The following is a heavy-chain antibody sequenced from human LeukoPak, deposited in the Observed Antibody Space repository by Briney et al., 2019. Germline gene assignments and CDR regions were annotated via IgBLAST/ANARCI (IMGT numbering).Heavy chain of an antibody. CDR2: ISVSSSSL. V-gene: IGHV3-21*04. CDR3: AREGWELLNYYAFDI. CDR1: GFTFSSFS. D-gene: IGHD1-26*01. Sequence: GGSLRLSCAASGFTFSSFSMNWVRQAPGKGLEWVSSISVSSSSLYYADSVKGRFTISRDNAKNSLYLQMNSLRAEDTALYYCAREGWELLNYYAFDIWGQGTMVTVSS. J-gene: IGHJ3*02.